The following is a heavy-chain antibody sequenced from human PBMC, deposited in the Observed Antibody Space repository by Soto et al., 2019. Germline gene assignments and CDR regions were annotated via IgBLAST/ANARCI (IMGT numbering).Heavy chain of an antibody. Sequence: QVQLVESGGGLVKPGGSLRLSCEASGFTFSDYYMSWIRQAPGKGLEWVSYISSSCSTIYYADSVKGRFTISRDNAKDSLYLQMNSLRAEDTAVYYCARDYSSSRYYGMDVWGQGTTVTVSS. D-gene: IGHD6-6*01. CDR3: ARDYSSSRYYGMDV. J-gene: IGHJ6*02. V-gene: IGHV3-11*01. CDR1: GFTFSDYY. CDR2: ISSSCSTI.